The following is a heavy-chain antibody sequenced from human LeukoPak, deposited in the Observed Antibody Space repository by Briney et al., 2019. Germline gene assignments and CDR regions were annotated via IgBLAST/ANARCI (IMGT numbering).Heavy chain of an antibody. D-gene: IGHD2-15*01. CDR2: IIPIFGTA. Sequence: GASVKVSCKASGGTFSSYAISWVRQAPGQGLEWMGGIIPIFGTANYAQKFQGRVTITADESTSTAYMELSSLRSEDTAVYYCARECQVVAAQAPSGYYYYYGMDVWGQGTTVTVSS. J-gene: IGHJ6*02. V-gene: IGHV1-69*13. CDR1: GGTFSSYA. CDR3: ARECQVVAAQAPSGYYYYYGMDV.